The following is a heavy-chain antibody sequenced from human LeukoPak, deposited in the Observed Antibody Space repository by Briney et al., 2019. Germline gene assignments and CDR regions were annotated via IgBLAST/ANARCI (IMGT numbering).Heavy chain of an antibody. CDR2: ISSSSSYI. J-gene: IGHJ5*02. V-gene: IGHV3-21*01. CDR1: GFTFSSYS. D-gene: IGHD6-13*01. CDR3: AREESSSWYGGDWFDP. Sequence: TGGSLRLSCAASGFTFSSYSMNWVRQAPGKGLEWVSSISSSSSYIYYADSVKGRFTISRDNAKNSLYLQMNSLRAEDTAVYYCAREESSSWYGGDWFDPWGQGTLVTVSS.